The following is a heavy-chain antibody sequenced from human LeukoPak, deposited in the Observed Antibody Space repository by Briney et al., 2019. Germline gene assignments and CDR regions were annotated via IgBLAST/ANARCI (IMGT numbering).Heavy chain of an antibody. D-gene: IGHD3-22*01. V-gene: IGHV3-21*01. J-gene: IGHJ4*02. CDR1: GFTFSSYG. CDR3: ARVPVYYYDSSVVDY. Sequence: KPGGSLRLSCVASGFTFSSYGMNWVRQAPGKGLEWVSSISNSTTYIYYADSVKGRFTISRDNAKNSLYLQMNSLRAEDTAVYYCARVPVYYYDSSVVDYWGQGTLVTVSS. CDR2: ISNSTTYI.